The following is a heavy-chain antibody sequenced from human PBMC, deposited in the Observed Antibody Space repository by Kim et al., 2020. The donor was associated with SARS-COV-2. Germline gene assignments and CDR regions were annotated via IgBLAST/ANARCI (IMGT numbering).Heavy chain of an antibody. CDR1: GFTFDDYA. CDR2: ISWDGGST. J-gene: IGHJ6*02. Sequence: GGSLRLSCAASGFTFDDYAMHWVRQAPGKGLEWVSLISWDGGSTYYADSVKGRFTISRDNSKNSLYLQMNSLRAEDTALYYCAKDSRSTFPRPSEHTYYYYYGMDVWGQGTTVTVSS. CDR3: AKDSRSTFPRPSEHTYYYYYGMDV. V-gene: IGHV3-43D*03. D-gene: IGHD2-21*01.